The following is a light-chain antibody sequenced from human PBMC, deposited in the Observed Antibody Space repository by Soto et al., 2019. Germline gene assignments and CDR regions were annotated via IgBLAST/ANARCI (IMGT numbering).Light chain of an antibody. V-gene: IGLV2-14*01. CDR1: SSDVGGYNY. J-gene: IGLJ1*01. CDR3: SSYTSASTLLYL. CDR2: GVT. Sequence: QSVLTQPASVSGSPGQSITISCTGTSSDVGGYNYVSWYQQHPGIAPKLLIYGVTNRPSGVSTRFSGSKSGNTASLTISGLLAEDEADYHCSSYTSASTLLYLFGTGTKVTVL.